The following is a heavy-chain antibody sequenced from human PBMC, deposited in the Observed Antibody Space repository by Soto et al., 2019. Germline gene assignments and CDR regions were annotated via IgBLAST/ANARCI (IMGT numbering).Heavy chain of an antibody. CDR1: GGSISSGGYS. CDR2: INHSGST. V-gene: IGHV4-30-2*01. D-gene: IGHD2-15*01. J-gene: IGHJ4*02. CDR3: ARGNCSGGSCYFDY. Sequence: SETLSLTCAVSGGSISSGGYSWSWIRQPPGKGLEWIGEINHSGSTNYNPSLKSRVTISVDTSKNQFSLKLSSVTAADTAVYYCARGNCSGGSCYFDYWGQGTLVTVSS.